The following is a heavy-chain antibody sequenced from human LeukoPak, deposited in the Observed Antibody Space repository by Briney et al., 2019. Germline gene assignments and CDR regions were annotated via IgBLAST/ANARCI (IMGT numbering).Heavy chain of an antibody. CDR3: ARDTLNGPFVISLDY. CDR2: ISSSSSSYT. Sequence: GGSLRPSCAASGFTVSDYYMSWIRQAPGKGLEWVSHISSSSSSYTNYADSVRGRFTISRDNAKNSLFLQINSLRAEDTAVYYCARDTLNGPFVISLDYWGQGALVTVSS. V-gene: IGHV3-11*06. J-gene: IGHJ4*02. CDR1: GFTVSDYY. D-gene: IGHD3-9*01.